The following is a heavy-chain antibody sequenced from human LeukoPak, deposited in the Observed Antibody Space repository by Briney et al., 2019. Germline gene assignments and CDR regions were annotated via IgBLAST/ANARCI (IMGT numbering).Heavy chain of an antibody. CDR1: GVSISSGSYY. D-gene: IGHD3-10*01. CDR3: ARRGTYYYGSGSYYPY. J-gene: IGHJ4*02. V-gene: IGHV4-61*02. Sequence: PSETLSLTCTVSGVSISSGSYYWSWIRQPAGKGLEWIGRIYTSGSTNYNPSLKSRVTISVDTSKNQFSLKLSSVTAADTAVYYCARRGTYYYGSGSYYPYWGQGTLVTVSS. CDR2: IYTSGST.